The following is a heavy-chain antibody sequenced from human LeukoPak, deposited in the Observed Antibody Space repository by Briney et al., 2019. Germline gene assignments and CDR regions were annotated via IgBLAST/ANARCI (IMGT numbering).Heavy chain of an antibody. CDR3: ARGPFRDSSSWYYFDY. CDR1: GYSISSGYY. CDR2: IYHSGST. D-gene: IGHD6-13*01. V-gene: IGHV4-38-2*02. Sequence: PSETLSLTCTVSGYSISSGYYWGWIRQPPGKGLEWIGSIYHSGSTYYNPSLKSRVTISVDTSKNQFSLKLSSVTAADTAVYYCARGPFRDSSSWYYFDYWGQGTLVTVSS. J-gene: IGHJ4*02.